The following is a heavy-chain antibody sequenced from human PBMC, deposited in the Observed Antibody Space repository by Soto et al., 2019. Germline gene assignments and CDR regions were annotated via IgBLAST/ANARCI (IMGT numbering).Heavy chain of an antibody. CDR3: AMDYYFDY. V-gene: IGHV3-23*01. CDR1: GFTFNSYA. Sequence: GGSLILSCAASGFTFNSYAMAWVRQAPGKGLEWVSTISISGGNTYYADSVKGRFTISRDNSKNTVYLQMNSLRAEDTAVYYCAMDYYFDYWGQGTLVTVSS. J-gene: IGHJ4*02. D-gene: IGHD2-2*03. CDR2: ISISGGNT.